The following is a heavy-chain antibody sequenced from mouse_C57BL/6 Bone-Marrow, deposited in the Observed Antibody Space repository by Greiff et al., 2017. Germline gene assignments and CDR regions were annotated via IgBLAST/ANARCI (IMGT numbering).Heavy chain of an antibody. V-gene: IGHV5-4*01. D-gene: IGHD1-1*01. Sequence: EVQGVESGGGLVKPGGSLKLSCAASGFTFSSYAMSWVRQTPEKRLEWVATISDGGSYTYYPDNVKGRFTISRDNAKNNLYLQMSHLKSEDTAMYYCARGRGIYYYGSSPYYFDYWGQGTTLTVSS. CDR2: ISDGGSYT. CDR1: GFTFSSYA. CDR3: ARGRGIYYYGSSPYYFDY. J-gene: IGHJ2*01.